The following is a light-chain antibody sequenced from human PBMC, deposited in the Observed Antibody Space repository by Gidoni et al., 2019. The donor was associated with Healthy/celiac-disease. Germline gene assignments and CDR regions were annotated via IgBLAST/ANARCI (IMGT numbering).Light chain of an antibody. Sequence: EIVLTQSPGTLSLSPEERATLSCRASQSVSSSYLARYQQKPGQAPRLLIYGASSRATGIPDRFSGSGSGTDFTLTISRLEPEDFAVYYCQQYGSSPNTFGGGTKVEIK. CDR3: QQYGSSPNT. J-gene: IGKJ4*01. V-gene: IGKV3-20*01. CDR2: GAS. CDR1: QSVSSSY.